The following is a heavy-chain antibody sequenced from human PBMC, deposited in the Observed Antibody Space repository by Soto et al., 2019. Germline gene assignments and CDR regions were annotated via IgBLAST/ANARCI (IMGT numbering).Heavy chain of an antibody. V-gene: IGHV1-18*01. CDR2: ISAYNGNT. J-gene: IGHJ4*02. Sequence: ASVKVSCKASGYTITGYGISWVRKAPGQGLEWMGWISAYNGNTNYAQKLQGRVTMTTDTSTSTAYMELRSLRSDDTAVYYCARARTPYSSSSWDFDYWGQGTLVTSPQ. D-gene: IGHD6-6*01. CDR1: GYTITGYG. CDR3: ARARTPYSSSSWDFDY.